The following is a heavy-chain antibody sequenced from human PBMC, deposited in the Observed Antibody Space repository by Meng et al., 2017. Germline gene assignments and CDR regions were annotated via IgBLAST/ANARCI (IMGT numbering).Heavy chain of an antibody. J-gene: IGHJ4*02. CDR1: GYTYSGNH. CDR2: ICPQDGGT. CDR3: VRESWYFDF. V-gene: IGHV1-2*02. Sequence: HVPGAQLVTEVKTPGPSGTVSCNSSGYTYSGNHLQWVRKAPEQVLEWMGWICPQDGGTYFAQKFLDMVTFTRDMSITTAYMELSDPTSDDTASDYCVRESWYFDFWGEGTLVTVSS. D-gene: IGHD6-13*01.